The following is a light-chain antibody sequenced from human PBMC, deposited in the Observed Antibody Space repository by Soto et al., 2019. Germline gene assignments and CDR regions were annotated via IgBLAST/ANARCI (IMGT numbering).Light chain of an antibody. CDR3: QQYSIWRT. CDR1: QSVSTN. CDR2: GAS. Sequence: EIVLTQSHGTLSLSPAEGANLXCRASQSVSTNLAWYQQKAGQAPRLLIYGASTRATGIPARFSGSGSGTEFTLTISGLQSEDFAVYYCQQYSIWRTFGQGTKVDNK. V-gene: IGKV3-15*01. J-gene: IGKJ1*01.